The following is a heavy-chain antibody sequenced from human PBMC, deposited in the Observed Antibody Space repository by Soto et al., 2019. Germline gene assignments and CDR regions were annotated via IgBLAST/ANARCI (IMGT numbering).Heavy chain of an antibody. CDR3: GLGYCTNGVCYDFLDY. J-gene: IGHJ4*02. CDR2: ISGSGVST. V-gene: IGHV3-23*01. CDR1: GLTFSSYA. D-gene: IGHD2-8*01. Sequence: EVQLLESGGGLVQPGGSLRLSCAASGLTFSSYAMSWVRQAPGKGLEWVSAISGSGVSTYYADSVKGRFTISRDNSKTTLYLQMNSLRAEDTAVYYCGLGYCTNGVCYDFLDYWGQGTLVTVSS.